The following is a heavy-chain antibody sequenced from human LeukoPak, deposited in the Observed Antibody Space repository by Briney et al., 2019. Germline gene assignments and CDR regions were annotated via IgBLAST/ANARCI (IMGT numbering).Heavy chain of an antibody. CDR1: GGSISSYY. CDR2: IYYSGNT. J-gene: IGHJ4*02. V-gene: IGHV4-39*02. CDR3: ARDSGYTLIDY. D-gene: IGHD3-22*01. Sequence: SETLSLTCTVSGGSISSYYWGWIRQPPGKDLEWIGSIYYSGNTYYNPSLKSRVTISVDTSKNQFSLKLSSVTAADTAVYYCARDSGYTLIDYWGQGTLVTVSS.